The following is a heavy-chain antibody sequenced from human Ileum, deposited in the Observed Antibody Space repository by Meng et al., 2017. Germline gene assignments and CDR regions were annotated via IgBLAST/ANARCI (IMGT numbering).Heavy chain of an antibody. J-gene: IGHJ4*02. Sequence: QVQLQESGPGLVKPSLTLSLTCTVSGGSISSGGYYWSWIRQHPGKSLEWIGYIYYSGTTYYNPSLKSRVTISVDTSKNQFSLKLSSVTAADTAVYYCAREPPAAAGTGADYWGQGTLVTVSS. V-gene: IGHV4-31*03. CDR2: IYYSGTT. D-gene: IGHD6-13*01. CDR1: GGSISSGGYY. CDR3: AREPPAAAGTGADY.